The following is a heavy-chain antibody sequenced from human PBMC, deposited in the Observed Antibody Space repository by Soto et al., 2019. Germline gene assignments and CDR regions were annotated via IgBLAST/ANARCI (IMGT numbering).Heavy chain of an antibody. J-gene: IGHJ4*02. CDR3: AKGSDIVVVPAALYYFDY. Sequence: EVQLLESGGGLVQPGGSLRLSCAASGFTFSSYAMSWVRQAPGKGLEWVSAISGSGGSTYYADSVKGRFTISRDNSKNTLYLQMISLRAEDTAVYYCAKGSDIVVVPAALYYFDYWGQGTLVTVSS. D-gene: IGHD2-2*01. CDR2: ISGSGGST. CDR1: GFTFSSYA. V-gene: IGHV3-23*01.